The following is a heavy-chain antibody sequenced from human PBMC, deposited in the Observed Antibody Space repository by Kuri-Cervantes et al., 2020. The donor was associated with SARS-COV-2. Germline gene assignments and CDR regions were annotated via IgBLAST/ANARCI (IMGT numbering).Heavy chain of an antibody. CDR2: LDTSGST. D-gene: IGHD2-15*01. CDR3: ARDGCGGSCYGYYYMDV. V-gene: IGHV4-61*09. Sequence: LRLSCAVSGVSVSGGTYYWSWIRQPAGKGLEWIGHLDTSGSTTYNPSLKSRVTISVDTSKNQFSLKLSSVTAADTAVYYCARDGCGGSCYGYYYMDVWGKGTTVTVSS. CDR1: GVSVSGGTYY. J-gene: IGHJ6*03.